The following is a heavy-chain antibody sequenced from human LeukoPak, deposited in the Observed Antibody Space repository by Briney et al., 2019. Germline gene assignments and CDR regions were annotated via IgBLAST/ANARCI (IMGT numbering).Heavy chain of an antibody. Sequence: GGSLRLSCAASGFTFSSYAMHWVRQAPGKGLEWVAVISYDGSSKYYADSVKGRFTISRDNSKNTLYLQMNSLRAEDTAVYYCASATQSPYSSSFGYWGQGTLVTVSS. CDR3: ASATQSPYSSSFGY. D-gene: IGHD6-13*01. J-gene: IGHJ4*02. CDR2: ISYDGSSK. V-gene: IGHV3-30-3*01. CDR1: GFTFSSYA.